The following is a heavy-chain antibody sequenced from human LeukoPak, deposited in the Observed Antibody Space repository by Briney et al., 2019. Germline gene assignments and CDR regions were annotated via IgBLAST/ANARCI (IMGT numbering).Heavy chain of an antibody. J-gene: IGHJ4*02. D-gene: IGHD6-19*01. Sequence: SETLSLTCSVSGGSISSGVYYWGWLRQSPGRGLEWIGTIYYSGSTYYNPSLKSRVTISVDTSKNQFSLKLSSVTAADTAVYYCAKIAVAGRRDYWGQGTLVTVSS. V-gene: IGHV4-39*07. CDR3: AKIAVAGRRDY. CDR1: GGSISSGVYY. CDR2: IYYSGST.